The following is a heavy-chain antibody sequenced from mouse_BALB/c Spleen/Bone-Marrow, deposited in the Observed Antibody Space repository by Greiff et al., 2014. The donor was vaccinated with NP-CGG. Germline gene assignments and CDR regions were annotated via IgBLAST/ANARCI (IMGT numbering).Heavy chain of an antibody. D-gene: IGHD1-1*01. Sequence: VQLQQSGAELVKPGASVKLSCTASGFNIKDTYMHWVTQRPEQGLEWIGRVDPANGNTKYDPKFQGKATITADTSSNTAYLQRSSLTSEDTAVYYCAIYYYGSSYFDCWGQGTTLTVSS. CDR3: AIYYYGSSYFDC. V-gene: IGHV14-3*02. CDR1: GFNIKDTY. CDR2: VDPANGNT. J-gene: IGHJ2*01.